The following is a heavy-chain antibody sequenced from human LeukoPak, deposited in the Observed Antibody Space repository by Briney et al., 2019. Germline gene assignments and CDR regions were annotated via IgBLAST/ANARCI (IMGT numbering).Heavy chain of an antibody. CDR2: IKQDGSEK. J-gene: IGHJ1*01. CDR3: ARGPPYYDFWSGYLEQYFQH. D-gene: IGHD3-3*01. V-gene: IGHV3-7*01. Sequence: GGSLRLSCAASGFTFDSYWMSWVRQAPGKGLEWVANIKQDGSEKYYVDSVKGRFTIPRDNANKNSLYLQMNSLRAEDTSVYYCARGPPYYDFWSGYLEQYFQHWGQGTLVTVSS. CDR1: GFTFDSYW.